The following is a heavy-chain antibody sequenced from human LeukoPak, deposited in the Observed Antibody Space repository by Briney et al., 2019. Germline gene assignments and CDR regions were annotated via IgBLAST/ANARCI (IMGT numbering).Heavy chain of an antibody. CDR3: ARSLDEDSSGYCHDY. Sequence: GGSLRLSCAAAGFTFSSYAMHWVRQAPGKGLEWVAVISYDGSNKCYADSVKGRFTISRDNSKNTLYLQMNSLRAEDTAVYYCARSLDEDSSGYCHDYWGQGTLVTVSS. J-gene: IGHJ4*02. V-gene: IGHV3-30*04. CDR2: ISYDGSNK. CDR1: GFTFSSYA. D-gene: IGHD3-22*01.